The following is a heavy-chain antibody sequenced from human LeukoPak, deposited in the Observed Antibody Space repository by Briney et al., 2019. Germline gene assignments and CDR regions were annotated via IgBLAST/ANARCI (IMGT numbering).Heavy chain of an antibody. Sequence: ASVRLSCKASGYTFTSYYMHWVRQAPGQGLEWMGWIDTSSGATNYAQKFKGRVTITRDTSIGTAYMELTNLISDDTAIYYCASEANCNGGRCSLYRVAAWGPGTTVTVSS. CDR2: IDTSSGAT. V-gene: IGHV1-2*02. J-gene: IGHJ6*02. D-gene: IGHD2-15*01. CDR3: ASEANCNGGRCSLYRVAA. CDR1: GYTFTSYY.